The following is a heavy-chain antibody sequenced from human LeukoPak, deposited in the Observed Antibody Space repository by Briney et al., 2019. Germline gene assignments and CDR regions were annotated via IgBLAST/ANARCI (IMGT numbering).Heavy chain of an antibody. V-gene: IGHV3-33*06. Sequence: GGSLRLSCAASGFTFSDYGMYWVRQAPGKGLEWVAVIWYDGSKKYHADSVKGRFTISRDNSKSTLYLQMNSLRAEDSAVYYCAKDSSYYYLDYWGQGTLVTVSS. J-gene: IGHJ4*02. D-gene: IGHD3-22*01. CDR1: GFTFSDYG. CDR2: IWYDGSKK. CDR3: AKDSSYYYLDY.